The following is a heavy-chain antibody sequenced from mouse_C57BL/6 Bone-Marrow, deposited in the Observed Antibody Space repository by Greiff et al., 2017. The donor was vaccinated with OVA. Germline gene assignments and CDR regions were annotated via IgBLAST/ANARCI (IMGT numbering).Heavy chain of an antibody. V-gene: IGHV5-15*04. CDR2: ISNLAYSI. CDR3: ARRGYYVGYYAMDY. Sequence: EVQLVESGGGLVQPGGSLKLSCAASGFTFSDYGMAWVRQAPRKGPEWVAFISNLAYSIYYADTVTGRFTISRENAKNTLYLEMSSLRSEDTAMYYCARRGYYVGYYAMDYWGQGTSVTVSS. J-gene: IGHJ4*01. CDR1: GFTFSDYG. D-gene: IGHD2-3*01.